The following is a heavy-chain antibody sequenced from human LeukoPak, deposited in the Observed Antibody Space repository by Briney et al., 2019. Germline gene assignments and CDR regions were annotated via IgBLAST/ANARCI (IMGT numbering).Heavy chain of an antibody. CDR3: AKDKAPGSRHTPSDF. J-gene: IGHJ4*02. Sequence: GGSLRLSCAASGFTFRTYAMSWVRQAPGKGLEWVSGISDSGDGTYYAESVKGRFTISRGNSKNTVFLQMNSLRADDTAKYYCAKDKAPGSRHTPSDFWGQGTLVTVSS. CDR2: ISDSGDGT. V-gene: IGHV3-23*01. D-gene: IGHD2-2*02. CDR1: GFTFRTYA.